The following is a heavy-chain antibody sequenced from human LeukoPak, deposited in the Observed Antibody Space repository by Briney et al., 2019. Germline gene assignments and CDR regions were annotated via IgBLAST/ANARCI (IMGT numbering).Heavy chain of an antibody. D-gene: IGHD3-9*01. CDR2: IFYSGST. J-gene: IGHJ4*02. CDR1: GGSISSSSYY. V-gene: IGHV4-39*01. CDR3: ARQSTYYDILTGYYPFDY. Sequence: PSETLSLTCSVSGGSISSSSYYWGWIRQPPGKGLEWIGNIFYSGSTYYNPSLKSRVTISVDTSKNQFSLKLSSVTAADTAVYYCARQSTYYDILTGYYPFDYWGQGTLVTVSS.